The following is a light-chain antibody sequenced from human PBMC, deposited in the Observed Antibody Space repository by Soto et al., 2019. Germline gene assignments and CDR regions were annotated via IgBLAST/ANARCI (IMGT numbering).Light chain of an antibody. CDR3: CSYRSSSTLYV. Sequence: QSVLTQPTSVSGSPGQSITMSCTGTISAVGAYDYVSWYQHHPGKAPKLMIFEVSNRPSGVSNRFSGSKSGNTASLTISGLQAEDEADYYCCSYRSSSTLYVFGTGTKVTVL. V-gene: IGLV2-14*01. J-gene: IGLJ1*01. CDR2: EVS. CDR1: ISAVGAYDY.